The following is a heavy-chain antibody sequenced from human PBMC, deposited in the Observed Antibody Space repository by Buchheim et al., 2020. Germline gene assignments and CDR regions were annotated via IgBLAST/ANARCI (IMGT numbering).Heavy chain of an antibody. J-gene: IGHJ6*02. CDR1: GFTFSSYG. V-gene: IGHV3-30*18. D-gene: IGHD5-12*01. Sequence: QVQLVESGGGVVQPGRSLRLSCAASGFTFSSYGMHWVRQAPGKGLEWVAVISYDGSNKYYADSVTGRFTISRDNSKNTLYLQMNSLRAEDTAVYYCAKGYDYGYYYGMDVWGQGTT. CDR3: AKGYDYGYYYGMDV. CDR2: ISYDGSNK.